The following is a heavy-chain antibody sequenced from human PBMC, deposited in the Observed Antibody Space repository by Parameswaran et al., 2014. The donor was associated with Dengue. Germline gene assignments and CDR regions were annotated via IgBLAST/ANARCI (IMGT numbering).Heavy chain of an antibody. D-gene: IGHD3-9*01. CDR3: ATIDISYGMDV. Sequence: RWIRQPPGKGLEWIGYIYYSGSTNYNPSLKSRVTISVDTSKNQFSLKLSSVTAADTAVYYCATIDISYGMDVWGQGTTVTVSS. CDR2: IYYSGST. J-gene: IGHJ6*02. V-gene: IGHV4-59*01.